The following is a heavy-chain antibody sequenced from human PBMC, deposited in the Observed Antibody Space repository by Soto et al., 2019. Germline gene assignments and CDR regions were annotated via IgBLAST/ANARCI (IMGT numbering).Heavy chain of an antibody. D-gene: IGHD3-22*01. CDR2: ISYDGSNK. J-gene: IGHJ4*02. CDR3: ACPFYDSSGYAHALFDY. CDR1: GFTFSSYA. V-gene: IGHV3-30-3*01. Sequence: QVQLVESGGGVVQPGRSLRLSCAASGFTFSSYAMHWVRQAPGKGLEWVAVISYDGSNKYYADSVKGRFTISRDNSNNTLYLQMNSLRAEDTAVYYCACPFYDSSGYAHALFDYSGQGTLVTVSS.